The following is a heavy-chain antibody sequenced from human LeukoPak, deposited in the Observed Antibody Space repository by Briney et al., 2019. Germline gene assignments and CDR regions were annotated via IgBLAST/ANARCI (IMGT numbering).Heavy chain of an antibody. CDR2: IWYDGSNK. V-gene: IGHV3-30*19. J-gene: IGHJ4*02. D-gene: IGHD4-23*01. Sequence: GGSLRLSCAASGFTFSSYGMHWVRQAPGKGLEWVAVIWYDGSNKYYADSVKGRFTISRDNSKNTLYLQMNSLRAEDTAVYYCARDLTVVTPVVAYWGQGTLVTVSS. CDR3: ARDLTVVTPVVAY. CDR1: GFTFSSYG.